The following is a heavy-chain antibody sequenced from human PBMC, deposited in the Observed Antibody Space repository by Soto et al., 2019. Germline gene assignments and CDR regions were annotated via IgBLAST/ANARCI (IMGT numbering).Heavy chain of an antibody. CDR3: ARATETPRYCSSTSCYSGHYFDY. Sequence: EVQLVESGGGLVKPGGSLRLSCAASGFTFSSYSMNWVRQAPGKGLEWVSSISSRSSYIYYADSVKGRFTISSDNAKNSRYLQMNSLRADDTAVYYCARATETPRYCSSTSCYSGHYFDYWGQGTLVTVSS. V-gene: IGHV3-21*01. D-gene: IGHD2-2*01. J-gene: IGHJ4*02. CDR1: GFTFSSYS. CDR2: ISSRSSYI.